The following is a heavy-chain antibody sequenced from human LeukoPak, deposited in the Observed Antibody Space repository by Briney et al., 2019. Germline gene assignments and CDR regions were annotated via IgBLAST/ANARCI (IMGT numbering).Heavy chain of an antibody. CDR3: VRTPPNWGFDY. J-gene: IGHJ4*02. V-gene: IGHV1-8*01. CDR2: MSPNSGDT. CDR1: GYTFTTHD. D-gene: IGHD7-27*01. Sequence: ASVKVSCKASGYTFTTHDINWVRQATGQGLEWLGWMSPNSGDTGYAQKFQGRVTMTSDSSVSTAYMELSSLRSEDTAIYYCVRTPPNWGFDYWGQGTLVTVSS.